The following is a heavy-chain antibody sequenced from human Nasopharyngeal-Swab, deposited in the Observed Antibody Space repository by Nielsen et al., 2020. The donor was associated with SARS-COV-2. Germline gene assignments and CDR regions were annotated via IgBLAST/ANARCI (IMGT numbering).Heavy chain of an antibody. D-gene: IGHD2-2*01. V-gene: IGHV4-61*02. CDR3: ATCSSANCYPPDDAFDI. CDR1: GGYISSGGHY. J-gene: IGHJ3*02. Sequence: TLSLTCTVSGGYISSGGHYWTWIRQPAGKGLEWIGRIYSSGSTNYNPSLKSRVSTSIDTSKNQFSLRLSSVTAADTAMYYCATCSSANCYPPDDAFDIWGQGTMV. CDR2: IYSSGST.